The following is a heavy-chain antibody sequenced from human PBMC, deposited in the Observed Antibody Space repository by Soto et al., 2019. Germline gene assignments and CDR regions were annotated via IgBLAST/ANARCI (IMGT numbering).Heavy chain of an antibody. CDR1: GSTFSSYT. V-gene: IGHV1-69*02. Sequence: VQLVQSGAEVKKPGSSAKVSCKASGSTFSSYTISWVRQAPGQGLEWMGRIIPILGIANYAQKFQGRVTITADKSTSTAYMELSSLRSEDTAVYYCARAACSGGSCYFDYWGQGTLVTVSS. CDR3: ARAACSGGSCYFDY. D-gene: IGHD2-15*01. CDR2: IIPILGIA. J-gene: IGHJ4*02.